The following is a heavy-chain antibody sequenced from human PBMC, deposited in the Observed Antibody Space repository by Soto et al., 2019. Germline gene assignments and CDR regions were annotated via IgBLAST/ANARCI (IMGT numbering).Heavy chain of an antibody. D-gene: IGHD2-21*01. Sequence: PSGTLSLPCTASAAPITINYRSWIRQAPGKGLEWIGYIYYSGSKTYNPSLKSRVTMSAATSKDQLSLKLNSVTAADTAGYYCARDAGDHYDHWGPGILVTVSX. J-gene: IGHJ4*01. V-gene: IGHV4-59*01. CDR2: IYYSGSK. CDR1: AAPITINY. CDR3: ARDAGDHYDH.